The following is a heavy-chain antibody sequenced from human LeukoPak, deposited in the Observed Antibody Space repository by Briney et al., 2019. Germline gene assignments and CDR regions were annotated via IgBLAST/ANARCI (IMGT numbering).Heavy chain of an antibody. CDR2: IYYSGST. CDR1: GGSISSYY. V-gene: IGHV4-59*01. J-gene: IGHJ5*02. D-gene: IGHD1-26*01. CDR3: ARQGSYSISNWFDP. Sequence: PSETLSLTCTVSGGSISSYYWSWIRQPPGKGLEWIGYIYYSGSTNYNPSLKSRVTISVDTSKNQFSLKLSSVTAADTAVYYCARQGSYSISNWFDPWGQGTLVTVSS.